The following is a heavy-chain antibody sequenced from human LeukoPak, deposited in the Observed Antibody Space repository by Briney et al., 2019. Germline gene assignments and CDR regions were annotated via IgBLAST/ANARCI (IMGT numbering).Heavy chain of an antibody. Sequence: GGSLRLSCAASGLTFSTYGMHWVRQAPGKGLEWAAVIWYDGSNKFHADSVKGRFTISRGNSKNTLYLQMSSLRVEDTAVYYCAKDQNRVNWYFDLWGRGTLVTVSS. D-gene: IGHD1-14*01. J-gene: IGHJ2*01. V-gene: IGHV3-33*06. CDR3: AKDQNRVNWYFDL. CDR1: GLTFSTYG. CDR2: IWYDGSNK.